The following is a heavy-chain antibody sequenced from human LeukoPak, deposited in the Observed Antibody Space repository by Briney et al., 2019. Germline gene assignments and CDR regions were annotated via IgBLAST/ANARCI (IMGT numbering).Heavy chain of an antibody. Sequence: GGSLRLSCAASGFTFSDYYMSWIRQAPGKGLEWVSYISSSSSTIYYADSVKGRLTISRDNAKNSLYLQMNSLRAEDTAVYYCAREWELLPLGGAFDIWGQGTMVTVSS. V-gene: IGHV3-11*04. D-gene: IGHD1-26*01. CDR2: ISSSSSTI. J-gene: IGHJ3*02. CDR1: GFTFSDYY. CDR3: AREWELLPLGGAFDI.